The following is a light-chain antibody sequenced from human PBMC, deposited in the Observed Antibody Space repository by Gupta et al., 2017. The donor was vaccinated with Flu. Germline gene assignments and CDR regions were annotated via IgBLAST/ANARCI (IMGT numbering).Light chain of an antibody. Sequence: EILFTQSPSTLSVSPGERATLSCRASQSVSSYLAWYQQKPGQAPRLLFYDASKRATGIPARFSGSGSGTDFTLTIRSVGPEDFAVYYCQKSSKCLTFGGGTKVEI. V-gene: IGKV3-11*01. CDR2: DAS. J-gene: IGKJ4*01. CDR3: QKSSKCLT. CDR1: QSVSSY.